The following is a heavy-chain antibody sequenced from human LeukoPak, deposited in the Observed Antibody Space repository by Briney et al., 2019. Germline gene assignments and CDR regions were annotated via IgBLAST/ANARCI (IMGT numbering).Heavy chain of an antibody. CDR2: IDPNNGDI. CDR3: ARRSRNGLDAFDI. V-gene: IGHV1-2*02. D-gene: IGHD1-14*01. J-gene: IGHJ3*02. Sequence: GASVKVSCKASGYTFTGYYLHWVRQAPGQGLEWMGWIDPNNGDIKYAQKFQGRVTMTRDRSISTAYMELSRLTSDDTALYYCARRSRNGLDAFDIWGQGTMVTVSS. CDR1: GYTFTGYY.